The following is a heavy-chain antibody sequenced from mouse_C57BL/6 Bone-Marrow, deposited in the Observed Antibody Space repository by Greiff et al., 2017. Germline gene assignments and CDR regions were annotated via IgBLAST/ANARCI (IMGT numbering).Heavy chain of an antibody. CDR1: GYTFTSYW. V-gene: IGHV1-64*01. J-gene: IGHJ3*01. Sequence: QVQLQQPGAELVKPGASVKLSCKASGYTFTSYWMHWVTQRPGQGLEWIGMIHPNSGSTNYNEKFKSKATLTVDKSSSTAYMQLSSLTSEDSAVYYCSRGGDGSSPWFAYWGQGALVTVSA. CDR3: SRGGDGSSPWFAY. CDR2: IHPNSGST. D-gene: IGHD1-1*01.